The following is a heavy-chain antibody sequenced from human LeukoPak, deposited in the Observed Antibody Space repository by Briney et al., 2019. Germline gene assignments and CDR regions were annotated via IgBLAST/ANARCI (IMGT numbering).Heavy chain of an antibody. CDR3: ARVREARFDY. J-gene: IGHJ4*02. CDR1: GFTFSSYA. Sequence: RLSXAXSGFTFSSYAMHWVRQAPGKGLEWVAVISYNGSNKYYADSVKGRFTISRDNSKNTLYLQMNSLRAEDTAVYYCARVREARFDYWGQGTLVTVSS. D-gene: IGHD1-26*01. V-gene: IGHV3-30*04. CDR2: ISYNGSNK.